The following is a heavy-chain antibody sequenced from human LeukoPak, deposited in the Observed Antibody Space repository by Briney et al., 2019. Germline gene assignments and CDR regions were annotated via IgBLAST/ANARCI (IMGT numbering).Heavy chain of an antibody. V-gene: IGHV3-7*01. J-gene: IGHJ6*02. CDR3: AREEVGATGLYYYYGMDV. D-gene: IGHD1-26*01. CDR2: IKEDGSEK. Sequence: GGSLRLSCAASGFVFHSYWMSWVRQAPGKGLEWLANIKEDGSEKYYVDSVKGRFTISRDNAKNSLYLQMNSLRAEDTAVYYCAREEVGATGLYYYYGMDVWGQGTTVTVSS. CDR1: GFVFHSYW.